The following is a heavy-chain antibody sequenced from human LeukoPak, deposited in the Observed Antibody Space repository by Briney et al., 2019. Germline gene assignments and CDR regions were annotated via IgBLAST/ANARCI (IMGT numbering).Heavy chain of an antibody. V-gene: IGHV1-46*01. CDR1: GYTFTSYY. CDR3: ARVRTSPFDAFDI. Sequence: GASVKVSCKASGYTFTSYYMHWVRQAPGQGLEWMGIINPSGGSTSYAQKLQGRVTMTTDTSTSTAYMELRSLRSDDTAVYYCARVRTSPFDAFDIWGQGTMVTVSS. D-gene: IGHD2-2*01. CDR2: INPSGGST. J-gene: IGHJ3*02.